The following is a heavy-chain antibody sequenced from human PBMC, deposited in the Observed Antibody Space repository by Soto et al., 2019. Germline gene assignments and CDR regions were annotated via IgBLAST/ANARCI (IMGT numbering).Heavy chain of an antibody. CDR3: ARDTISYSCYDWGDDYYGMDV. CDR2: LNAGNGNT. V-gene: IGHV1-3*01. Sequence: QVQLVQSGAEVKKPGASVKVSCKASGYTFTSYAMHWVRQAPGQRLEWMGWLNAGNGNTKYSQKFQGRVTITRDTSASTAYMELSSLRSEDTAVYYCARDTISYSCYDWGDDYYGMDVWGQGSTVTVSS. J-gene: IGHJ6*02. CDR1: GYTFTSYA. D-gene: IGHD5-12*01.